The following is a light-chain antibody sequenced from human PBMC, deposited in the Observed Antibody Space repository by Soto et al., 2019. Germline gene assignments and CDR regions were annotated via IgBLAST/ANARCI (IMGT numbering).Light chain of an antibody. CDR1: QSVSTY. J-gene: IGKJ5*01. V-gene: IGKV3-11*01. CDR3: QLRSNWPPSIT. Sequence: EVVLTQSPATLSLSPGERATLSCRTSQSVSTYLAWYQQKPGQAPRLLTNDASNRATGIPARLSGSGSGTDFTLTISSLEPEDFAVYYCQLRSNWPPSITFGQGTRLEIK. CDR2: DAS.